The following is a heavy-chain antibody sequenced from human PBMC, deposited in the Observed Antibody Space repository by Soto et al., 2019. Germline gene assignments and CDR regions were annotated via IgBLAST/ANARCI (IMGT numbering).Heavy chain of an antibody. J-gene: IGHJ6*02. CDR3: ARDGYSGYDFHYYYGMDV. V-gene: IGHV3-11*06. Sequence: LRLSCAASGFTFSDYYMSWIRQAPGKGLEWVSYISSSSSYTNYADSVKGRFTISRDNAKNSLYLQMNGLRAEDTAVYYCARDGYSGYDFHYYYGMDVWGQGTTVTVSS. CDR2: ISSSSSYT. CDR1: GFTFSDYY. D-gene: IGHD5-12*01.